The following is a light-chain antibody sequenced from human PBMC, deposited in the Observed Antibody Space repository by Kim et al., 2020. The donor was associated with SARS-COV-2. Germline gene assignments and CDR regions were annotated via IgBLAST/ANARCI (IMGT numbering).Light chain of an antibody. CDR3: QSYDSSNLV. V-gene: IGLV6-57*01. CDR1: SGSIASNY. J-gene: IGLJ3*02. Sequence: GKTVTIPCTRSSGSIASNYVQWYQQRPGSSPTTVIYEDNQRPSGVPDRFSGSIDSSSNSASLTISGLKTEDEADYYCQSYDSSNLVFGGGTKLTVL. CDR2: EDN.